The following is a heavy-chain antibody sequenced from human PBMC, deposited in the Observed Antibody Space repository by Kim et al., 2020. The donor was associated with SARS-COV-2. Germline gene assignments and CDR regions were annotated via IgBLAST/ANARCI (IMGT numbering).Heavy chain of an antibody. Sequence: GGSLRLSCAASGFTFSSYAMSWVRQAPGKGLEWVSVIYSGGSSTYYADSVKGRFTISRDNSKNTLYLQMNSLRAEDTAVYYCAKFLGHGPLLYGMDVWGQGTTVTVSS. CDR2: IYSGGSST. J-gene: IGHJ6*02. CDR1: GFTFSSYA. V-gene: IGHV3-23*03. CDR3: AKFLGHGPLLYGMDV.